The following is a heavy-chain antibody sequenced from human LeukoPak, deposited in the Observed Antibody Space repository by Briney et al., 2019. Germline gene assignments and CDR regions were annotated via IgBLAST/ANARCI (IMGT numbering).Heavy chain of an antibody. D-gene: IGHD3-10*02. CDR1: GFTFSSYA. CDR2: ISGSGGST. Sequence: GGSLRLSCAASGFTFSSYAMSWVRQAPGKGLEWVSAISGSGGSTYYADSVKGRFTISRDNAKNTVYLEINSLRAEDTAVYYCARGGLFAYYFDYWGQGTLVTVSS. J-gene: IGHJ4*02. V-gene: IGHV3-23*01. CDR3: ARGGLFAYYFDY.